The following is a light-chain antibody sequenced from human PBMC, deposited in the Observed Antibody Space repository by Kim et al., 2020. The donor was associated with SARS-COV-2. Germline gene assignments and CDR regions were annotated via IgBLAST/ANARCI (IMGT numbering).Light chain of an antibody. CDR1: QGSRND. V-gene: IGKV1-6*02. J-gene: IGKJ1*01. CDR2: AAF. Sequence: ASGGDRVTITCRASQGSRNDLGWYQQKPGKAPKLLISAAFRLQSGVPSRFSGSGSGTDFTLTISSLQSEDFATYYCLQDYSYPRTFGPGTKVDIK. CDR3: LQDYSYPRT.